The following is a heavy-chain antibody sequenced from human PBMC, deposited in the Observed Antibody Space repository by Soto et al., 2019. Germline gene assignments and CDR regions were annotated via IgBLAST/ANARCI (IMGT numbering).Heavy chain of an antibody. V-gene: IGHV3-30-3*01. CDR1: GFTFSSYA. Sequence: QVQLVESGGGVVQPGRSLRLSCAASGFTFSSYAMHWVRQAPGKGLEWVAVISYDGSNKYYADSVKGRFTISRDNSKNTLDLQMNSLRAEDTAVYYCARERYSSSSWTHAFDIWGQGTMVTVSS. J-gene: IGHJ3*02. CDR2: ISYDGSNK. CDR3: ARERYSSSSWTHAFDI. D-gene: IGHD6-6*01.